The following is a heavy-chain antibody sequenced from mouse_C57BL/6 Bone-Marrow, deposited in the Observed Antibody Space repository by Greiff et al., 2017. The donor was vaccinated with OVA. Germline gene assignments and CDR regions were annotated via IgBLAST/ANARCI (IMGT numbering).Heavy chain of an antibody. D-gene: IGHD2-1*01. CDR2: ISNLAYSI. Sequence: EVQLVESGGGLVQPGGSLKLSCAASGFTFSDYGMAWVRQAPRKGPEWVAFISNLAYSIYYAETVTGRFTLSSENAKNTLYLEMSSLRSEDTSMYYCARGYYYGNPLAYWGQGTLVTVSA. V-gene: IGHV5-15*01. CDR3: ARGYYYGNPLAY. J-gene: IGHJ3*01. CDR1: GFTFSDYG.